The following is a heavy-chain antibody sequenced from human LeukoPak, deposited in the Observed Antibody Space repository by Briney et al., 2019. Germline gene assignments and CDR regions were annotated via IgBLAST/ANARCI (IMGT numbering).Heavy chain of an antibody. CDR3: ARGAQDEDYYYYMDV. V-gene: IGHV3-30*03. Sequence: GGSLRLSCAASGFTFSSYGMHWVRQAPGKGLEWVAVISYDGSNKYYADSVKGRFTISRDNSKNTLYLQMNSLRAEDTAVYYCARGAQDEDYYYYMDVWGKGTTVTVSS. CDR2: ISYDGSNK. CDR1: GFTFSSYG. J-gene: IGHJ6*03.